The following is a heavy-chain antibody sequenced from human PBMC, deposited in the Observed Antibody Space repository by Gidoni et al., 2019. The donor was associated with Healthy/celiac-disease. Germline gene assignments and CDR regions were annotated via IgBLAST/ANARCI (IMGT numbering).Heavy chain of an antibody. D-gene: IGHD3-10*01. CDR1: GGSFSGYY. CDR2: INHSGST. J-gene: IGHJ6*02. V-gene: IGHV4-34*01. CDR3: ARGRGSYGMDV. Sequence: QVQLQQWGAGLLKPSETLSLTCAVYGGSFSGYYWSWIRQPPGKGLEWIGEINHSGSTNYNPSLKSRVTISVDTSKNQFSLKLSSVTAADTAVYYCARGRGSYGMDVWGQGTTVTVSS.